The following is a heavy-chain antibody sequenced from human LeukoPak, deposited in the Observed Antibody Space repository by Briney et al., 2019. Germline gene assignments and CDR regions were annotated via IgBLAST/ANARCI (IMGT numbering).Heavy chain of an antibody. CDR3: ARVIYDDMGLDY. V-gene: IGHV3-48*02. CDR2: ISSSSSTI. D-gene: IGHD5/OR15-5a*01. J-gene: IGHJ4*02. Sequence: GGSLRLSCVVSGFNFSTYRMNCVRQAPGKGLEWVSYISSSSSTIYYADSMKGRFTMSRDNAKNSLYLQMNSLRDEDTAVYYCARVIYDDMGLDYWGQGTLVTVSS. CDR1: GFNFSTYR.